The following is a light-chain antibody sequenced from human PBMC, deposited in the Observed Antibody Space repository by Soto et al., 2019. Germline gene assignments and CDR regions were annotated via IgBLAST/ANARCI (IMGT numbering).Light chain of an antibody. Sequence: EIVLTQSPGTLSLSPGERATLSCRASQSVTSSYLAWWQQKPGQAPRLLIYVASSRATGIPDRYSGSGSGTDFTLTISRLEPEDFAVYFCQQYGSSPPTFGKGTKVEIQ. V-gene: IGKV3-20*01. CDR3: QQYGSSPPT. J-gene: IGKJ1*01. CDR2: VAS. CDR1: QSVTSSY.